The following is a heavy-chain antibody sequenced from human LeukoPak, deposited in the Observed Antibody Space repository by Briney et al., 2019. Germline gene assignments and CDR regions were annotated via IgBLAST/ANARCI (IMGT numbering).Heavy chain of an antibody. J-gene: IGHJ3*02. CDR2: TYYQSKWYN. V-gene: IGHV6-1*01. Sequence: SQTLSLTCVISGDSVSSSTATWHWIRQSPSRGLEWLGRTYYQSKWYNDYAVSVKSRITIKPDTSKNQFSLQLNSVTPEDTAVYYCALFNWNYDAFDIWGQGTMVTVSS. CDR3: ALFNWNYDAFDI. CDR1: GDSVSSSTAT. D-gene: IGHD1-7*01.